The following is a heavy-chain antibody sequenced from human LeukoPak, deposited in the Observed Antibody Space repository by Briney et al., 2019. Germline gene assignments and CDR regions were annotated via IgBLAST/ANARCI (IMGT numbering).Heavy chain of an antibody. J-gene: IGHJ4*02. Sequence: GGSLRLSCAASGFTFSNAWMSWVRQAPGKGLEWVCRIKSKTDGGTTDYAAPVKGRFTISRDDSKNTLYLQMNSLKTEDTAVYYCTTVYDYGDYYFDYWGQGTLVTVSS. D-gene: IGHD4-17*01. CDR2: IKSKTDGGTT. CDR1: GFTFSNAW. V-gene: IGHV3-15*01. CDR3: TTVYDYGDYYFDY.